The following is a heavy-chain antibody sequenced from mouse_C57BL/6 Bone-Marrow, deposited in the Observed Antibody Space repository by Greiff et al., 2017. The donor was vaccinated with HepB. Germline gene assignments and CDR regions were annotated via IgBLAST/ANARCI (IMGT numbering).Heavy chain of an antibody. CDR3: ARPYYYGSSPFAY. D-gene: IGHD1-1*01. CDR2: ISSGSSTI. J-gene: IGHJ3*01. CDR1: GFTFSDYG. V-gene: IGHV5-17*01. Sequence: EVQLQQSGGGLVKPGGSLKLSCAASGFTFSDYGMHWVRQAPEKGLEWVAYISSGSSTIYYADTVKGRFTISRDNAKNTLFLQMTSLRSEDTAMYYCARPYYYGSSPFAYWGQGTLVTVSA.